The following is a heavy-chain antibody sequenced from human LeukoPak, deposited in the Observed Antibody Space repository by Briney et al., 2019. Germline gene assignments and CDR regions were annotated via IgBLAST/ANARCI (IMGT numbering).Heavy chain of an antibody. J-gene: IGHJ4*02. Sequence: GGSLRLSCAASGFTFSSYAMSWVCQGPGKGLEWVSGISTSGGSTSYADAVKGRFTISRDNPRNTLYMQMNSLRAEDTAVYYCAIMHRYYDGSGYWVQWGQGTLVTVSS. CDR1: GFTFSSYA. CDR3: AIMHRYYDGSGYWVQ. V-gene: IGHV3-23*01. D-gene: IGHD3-22*01. CDR2: ISTSGGST.